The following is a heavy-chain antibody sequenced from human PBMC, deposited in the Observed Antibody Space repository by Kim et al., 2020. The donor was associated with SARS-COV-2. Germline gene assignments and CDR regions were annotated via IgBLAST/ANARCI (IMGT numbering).Heavy chain of an antibody. CDR2: INPNNGDT. V-gene: IGHV1-2*02. Sequence: ASVKVSCKASGYTFTGYYIHWVRQAPGQGLEWMAWINPNNGDTKFAQMLQGKVTMTRDTSIKTAYVELSGLRPDDTAVYYCARGSVSSGGTNRPFDYWGQ. J-gene: IGHJ4*02. CDR1: GYTFTGYY. D-gene: IGHD1-26*01. CDR3: ARGSVSSGGTNRPFDY.